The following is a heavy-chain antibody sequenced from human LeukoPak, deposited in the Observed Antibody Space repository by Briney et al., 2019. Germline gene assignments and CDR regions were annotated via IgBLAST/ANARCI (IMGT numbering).Heavy chain of an antibody. Sequence: PGGSLRLSCAASGFTFSSYWMSWVRQAPGKGLEWVSAISGSGGSTYYADSVKGRFTISRDNSKNTLYLQMSSLRAEDTAVYYCAKLGAQVQLLGMDVWGQGTTVTVSS. CDR2: ISGSGGST. J-gene: IGHJ6*02. V-gene: IGHV3-23*01. CDR3: AKLGAQVQLLGMDV. D-gene: IGHD2-2*01. CDR1: GFTFSSYW.